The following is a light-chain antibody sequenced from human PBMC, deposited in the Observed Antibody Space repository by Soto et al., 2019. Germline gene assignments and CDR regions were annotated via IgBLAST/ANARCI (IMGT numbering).Light chain of an antibody. J-gene: IGKJ2*01. Sequence: DIQMTQSPSSLSESVGDRVTVTCRASQSISSSLNWYQLKPGKAPKLLVYAASTLPSGVPSRFSGSGSGTEFNLTINSLQPEDFASYYCQQSDSTPYTFGQGTKLEIK. CDR1: QSISSS. V-gene: IGKV1-39*01. CDR3: QQSDSTPYT. CDR2: AAS.